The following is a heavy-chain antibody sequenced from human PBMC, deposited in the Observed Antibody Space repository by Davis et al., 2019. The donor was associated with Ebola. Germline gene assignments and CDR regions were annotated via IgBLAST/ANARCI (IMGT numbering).Heavy chain of an antibody. J-gene: IGHJ4*02. V-gene: IGHV3-21*01. Sequence: PGGSLRLSCAAFGFPFSGYSMNWVRQAPGKGLEWVSSISSSSNYTYYADSVKGRFTISRDNAKNSLYLQMNSLRAEDTAVYYCAGDQGDSWGQGDLVVVSS. CDR3: AGDQGDS. CDR2: ISSSSNYT. CDR1: GFPFSGYS.